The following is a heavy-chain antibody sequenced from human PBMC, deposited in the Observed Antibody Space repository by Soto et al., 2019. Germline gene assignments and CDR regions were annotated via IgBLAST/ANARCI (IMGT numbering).Heavy chain of an antibody. Sequence: LSLTCTVSGDSVTSGNYYWSWIRQPPGKGLEWIGHIYYSGSTNYSPSLKSRVTISLDTPNNQFSLKVTSVTAADTAVYYCARHVYVTITFDYWGQGTLVTVSS. CDR2: IYYSGST. D-gene: IGHD5-12*01. CDR1: GDSVTSGNYY. V-gene: IGHV4-61*01. J-gene: IGHJ4*02. CDR3: ARHVYVTITFDY.